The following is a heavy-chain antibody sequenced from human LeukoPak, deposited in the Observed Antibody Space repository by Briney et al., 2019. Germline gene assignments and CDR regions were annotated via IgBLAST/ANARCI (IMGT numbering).Heavy chain of an antibody. CDR2: INPNSGGT. V-gene: IGHV1-2*02. CDR3: ARPLLWWPQVGYFDN. D-gene: IGHD4/OR15-4a*01. Sequence: ASVKVSCKASGYTFTSYAMNWVRQAPGQGLEWMGWINPNSGGTNYAQKFQGRVTMTRDTSISTAYMELSRLRSDDTAVYYCARPLLWWPQVGYFDNWGQGTLVTVSS. J-gene: IGHJ4*02. CDR1: GYTFTSYA.